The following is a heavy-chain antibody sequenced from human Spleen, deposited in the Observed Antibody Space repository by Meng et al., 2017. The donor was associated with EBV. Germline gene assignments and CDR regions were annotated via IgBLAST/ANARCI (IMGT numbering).Heavy chain of an antibody. CDR3: ARPFPSWQSPRLDPFGA. V-gene: IGHV4-39*01. D-gene: IGHD6-19*01. J-gene: IGHJ5*02. CDR2: VHYTGST. Sequence: QRQARESGPGQVKTSETLSLTCHVSGDSISSFYYWGWIRQPPGRGLEWIGSVHYTGSTYYSPSLKSRVTVSVDTSKIQFSLRLTSVTAADTAVYYCARPFPSWQSPRLDPFGAWGQRTLVTVSS. CDR1: GDSISSFYY.